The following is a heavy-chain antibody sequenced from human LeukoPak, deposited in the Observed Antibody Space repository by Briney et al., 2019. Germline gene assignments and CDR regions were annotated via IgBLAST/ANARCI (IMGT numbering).Heavy chain of an antibody. D-gene: IGHD2-8*01. CDR2: ISGSGGST. J-gene: IGHJ4*02. Sequence: PGGSLRLSCAASGFTFSSYSMNWVRQAPGKGLEWVSAISGSGGSTYYADSVKGRFTISRDNSKNTLYLQMNSLRAEDTAVYYCAKDAVWDIVLMVYAPPTNYFDYWGQGTLVTVSS. CDR1: GFTFSSYS. CDR3: AKDAVWDIVLMVYAPPTNYFDY. V-gene: IGHV3-23*01.